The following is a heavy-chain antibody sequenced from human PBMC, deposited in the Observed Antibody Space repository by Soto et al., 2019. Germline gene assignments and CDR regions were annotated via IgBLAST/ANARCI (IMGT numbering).Heavy chain of an antibody. D-gene: IGHD3-3*01. J-gene: IGHJ6*02. CDR3: TRGGYYTYYYYYGMDV. Sequence: GGSLRLSCAASGFTFSSYWMSWVRQAPGKGLEWVANIKQDGSEKYYVDSVKGRFTISRDNSKNTLYLQMNSLRAEDTAVYYCTRGGYYTYYYYYGMDVWGQGTTVTVSS. CDR1: GFTFSSYW. V-gene: IGHV3-7*02. CDR2: IKQDGSEK.